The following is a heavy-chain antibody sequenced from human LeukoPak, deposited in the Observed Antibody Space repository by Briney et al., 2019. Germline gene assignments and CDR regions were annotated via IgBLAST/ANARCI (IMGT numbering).Heavy chain of an antibody. CDR3: ARGRDGSQSPIDD. V-gene: IGHV3-48*04. CDR2: ISTTSSII. Sequence: GGSLRLSCAASGFSLSPYSMNWVRQAPGKGLEWVSYISTTSSIIYYADSVRGRFTISRDNAKNSLYLQMNSLRAEDTAVYYCARGRDGSQSPIDDWGQGTLVTVSS. CDR1: GFSLSPYS. D-gene: IGHD5-24*01. J-gene: IGHJ4*02.